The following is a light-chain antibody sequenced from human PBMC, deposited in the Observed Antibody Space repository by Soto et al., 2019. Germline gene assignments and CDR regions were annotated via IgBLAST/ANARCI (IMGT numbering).Light chain of an antibody. Sequence: DIVMTQSPDFLTVSLGERATINCKSGRIVLDSSNNKNCLAWYQQKPGQPPKLLIYWASTRESGVPDRFSGSGSGTDFTLTISSLQAEDVAVYYCQQYDSSPPTFGQGTKVDIK. CDR2: WAS. CDR3: QQYDSSPPT. J-gene: IGKJ1*01. V-gene: IGKV4-1*01. CDR1: RIVLDSSNNKNC.